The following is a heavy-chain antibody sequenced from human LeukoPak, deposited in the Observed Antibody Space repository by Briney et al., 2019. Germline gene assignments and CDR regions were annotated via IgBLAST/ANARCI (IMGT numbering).Heavy chain of an antibody. V-gene: IGHV4-61*02. J-gene: IGHJ4*02. CDR3: ASYYYGSGSYPNAYFDY. Sequence: PSQTLSLTCTVSGDSVSSGNYYWSWIRQHAGKGLEWIGRMHSSGSTKYNSSLKSRVTISVDTSKNQLSLKLSSVTAADTAVYYCASYYYGSGSYPNAYFDYWGQGTLVTVSS. CDR1: GDSVSSGNYY. CDR2: MHSSGST. D-gene: IGHD3-10*01.